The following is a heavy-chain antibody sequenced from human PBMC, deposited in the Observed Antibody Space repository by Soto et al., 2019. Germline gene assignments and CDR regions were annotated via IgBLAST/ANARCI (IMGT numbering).Heavy chain of an antibody. Sequence: SETLSLTCTVSGGSISTYYWTWIRQPPGKGLEWIGYIYYSGSTNYNPSLKSQVTMSLDTSKNQFSLKLSSVTAADTAVYYCARHLPARWSFFDIWGQGTMVTVSS. V-gene: IGHV4-59*08. D-gene: IGHD3-16*01. CDR3: ARHLPARWSFFDI. CDR2: IYYSGST. CDR1: GGSISTYY. J-gene: IGHJ3*02.